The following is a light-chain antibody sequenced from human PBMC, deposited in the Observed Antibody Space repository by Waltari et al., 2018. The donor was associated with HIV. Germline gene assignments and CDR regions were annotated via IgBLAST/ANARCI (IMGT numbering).Light chain of an antibody. V-gene: IGLV7-46*01. CDR2: DST. J-gene: IGLJ2*01. CDR3: LLSVDGDLH. CDR1: AEVVTRGHC. Sequence: QPLVTQEPSLTVSPGGTVTLTCASSAEVVTRGHCPHWLQQRPGQAPETSIFDSTKAYSCTPGRFSRSSPEDKAGLSRTGAQIEDDADYCCLLSVDGDLHFGEGTKMTVL.